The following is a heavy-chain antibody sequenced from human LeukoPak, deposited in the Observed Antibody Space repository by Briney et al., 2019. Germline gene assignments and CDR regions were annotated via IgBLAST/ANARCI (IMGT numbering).Heavy chain of an antibody. V-gene: IGHV3-23*01. CDR3: AKAEGGESGGPPSYFYYMDV. Sequence: GGSLRLSCAASGFTFSSYAMTWVRQAPGKGLEWVSAIGGSGGTTYYADSVKGRFTISRDNSKNTLYLQLNSLRAEDTAVYYCAKAEGGESGGPPSYFYYMDVWGKGTTVTVSS. CDR2: IGGSGGTT. D-gene: IGHD1-14*01. CDR1: GFTFSSYA. J-gene: IGHJ6*03.